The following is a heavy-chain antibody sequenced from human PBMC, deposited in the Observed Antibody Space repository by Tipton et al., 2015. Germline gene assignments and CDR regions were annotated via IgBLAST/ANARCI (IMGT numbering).Heavy chain of an antibody. CDR1: GYTFTSRY. D-gene: IGHD3-22*01. CDR2: INPNGGST. V-gene: IGHV1-46*01. CDR3: ARLRGYYYTEEDY. J-gene: IGHJ4*02. Sequence: QVQLVQSGPEVKKAGASVKISCKASGYTFTSRYVHWVRQAPGQGLEWMGIINPNGGSTNYAQKFQGRLTMTSDTSTSTLYMEGSGLKSEDTAIYYCARLRGYYYTEEDYWGQGTLVTVSS.